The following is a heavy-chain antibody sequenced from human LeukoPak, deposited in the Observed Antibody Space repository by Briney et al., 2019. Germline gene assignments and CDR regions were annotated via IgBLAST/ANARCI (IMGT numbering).Heavy chain of an antibody. CDR2: INHSGST. J-gene: IGHJ6*03. D-gene: IGHD3-22*01. Sequence: NPSETLSLTCAVYGGSFSGYYWSWIRQPPGKGLEWIGEINHSGSTNYNPSLKSQVTISVDTSKNQFSLKLSSVTAADTAVYYCARARWGSGYYYAKGNMDVWGKGTTVTVSS. V-gene: IGHV4-34*01. CDR1: GGSFSGYY. CDR3: ARARWGSGYYYAKGNMDV.